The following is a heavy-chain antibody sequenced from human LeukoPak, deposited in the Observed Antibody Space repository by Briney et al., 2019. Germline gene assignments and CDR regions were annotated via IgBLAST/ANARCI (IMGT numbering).Heavy chain of an antibody. D-gene: IGHD5-18*01. J-gene: IGHJ4*02. V-gene: IGHV3-11*01. CDR2: ISSSGSTI. CDR1: GFTFSDYY. Sequence: PGGSLRLSCAASGFTFSDYYMSWIRQAPGKGLEWVSYISSSGSTIYYADSVKGRFTISRDNAKNSLYLQMNSLRVEDTAFYYCAKRGSSFYFDNWGQGTLVTVSS. CDR3: AKRGSSFYFDN.